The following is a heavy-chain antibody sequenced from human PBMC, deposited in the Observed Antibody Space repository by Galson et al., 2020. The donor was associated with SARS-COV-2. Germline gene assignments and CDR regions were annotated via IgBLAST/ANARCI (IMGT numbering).Heavy chain of an antibody. CDR2: INEDGSEK. CDR3: GRGWSYPAY. V-gene: IGHV3-7*01. CDR1: GFTFIGYW. J-gene: IGHJ4*02. Sequence: AGSLRLSCEGSGFTFIGYWLSWVRQAPGKGLEWVASINEDGSEKYYVDSVKGRFTISRDSAKNSVDLQMNGLSADDTAVYYCGRGWSYPAYRGQGTLVTVSS. D-gene: IGHD2-15*01.